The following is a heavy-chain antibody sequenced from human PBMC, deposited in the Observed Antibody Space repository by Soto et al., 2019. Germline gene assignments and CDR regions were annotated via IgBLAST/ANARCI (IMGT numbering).Heavy chain of an antibody. V-gene: IGHV4-30-4*01. Sequence: QVQLQESGPGLVKPSQTLSLTCTVSGGSISSGDYYWSWIRQPPGKGLEWIGYIYYSGSTYYNPSLKSRVTISVDTSKNQFSLKLSSVTAADTAVYYCARGRAGPYYDFWSGYYTGDAPSSTYYYYGMDVW. CDR2: IYYSGST. CDR3: ARGRAGPYYDFWSGYYTGDAPSSTYYYYGMDV. CDR1: GGSISSGDYY. D-gene: IGHD3-3*01. J-gene: IGHJ6*01.